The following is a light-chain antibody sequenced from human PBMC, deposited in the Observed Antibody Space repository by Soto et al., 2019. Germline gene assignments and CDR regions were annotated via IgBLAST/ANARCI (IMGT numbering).Light chain of an antibody. CDR1: ESVSRN. CDR3: QQYGSSPTWT. J-gene: IGKJ1*01. CDR2: DAS. V-gene: IGKV3-20*01. Sequence: EIVLTQSPATLALSPGERATLSCRASESVSRNLAWYQQKPGQAPRLLIYDASTRATGIPDRFSGSGSGTDFTLTISRLEPEDFAVYYCQQYGSSPTWTFGQGTKVDIK.